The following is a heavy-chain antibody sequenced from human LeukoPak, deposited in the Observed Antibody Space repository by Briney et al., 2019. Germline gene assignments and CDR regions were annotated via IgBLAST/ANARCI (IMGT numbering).Heavy chain of an antibody. Sequence: ASVKVSCKASGYTFTIYGISWVRQAPGQGLEWMGWISAYNGNTNYAQKLQGRVTMTTDTSTSTAYMELRSLRSDDTAVYYCARDRLGDFWSGYYSAMIVADYWGQGTLVTVSS. CDR3: ARDRLGDFWSGYYSAMIVADY. CDR1: GYTFTIYG. V-gene: IGHV1-18*01. D-gene: IGHD3-3*01. J-gene: IGHJ4*02. CDR2: ISAYNGNT.